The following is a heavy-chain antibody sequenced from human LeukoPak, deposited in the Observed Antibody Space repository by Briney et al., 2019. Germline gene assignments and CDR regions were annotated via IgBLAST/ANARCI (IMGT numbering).Heavy chain of an antibody. V-gene: IGHV3-21*01. CDR3: ARVTVLRKVIMREIAY. CDR2: ISSSSHYI. Sequence: GGSLRLSCAASGFTFSSYSMNWVRQPPGKWLEWVSSISSSSHYINYADSVKGRYTISRDNAKNSLYLQMSNLRTEDRASDYCARVTVLRKVIMREIAYWGQGTLVTVSS. D-gene: IGHD3-10*01. CDR1: GFTFSSYS. J-gene: IGHJ4*02.